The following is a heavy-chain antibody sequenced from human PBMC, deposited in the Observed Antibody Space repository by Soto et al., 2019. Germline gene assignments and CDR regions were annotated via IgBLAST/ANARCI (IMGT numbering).Heavy chain of an antibody. J-gene: IGHJ4*02. CDR3: AKVSSSWYAGFFDL. Sequence: EVQLLESGGGLVQPGGSLRLSCTASGFTFSRHALTWVRQAPGRGLDWVSGLSDSGGSIYYADSVKGRFTISRDNSMNTLYLQMNTLRAEDTAVYYCAKVSSSWYAGFFDLWGQGTLVTVSS. V-gene: IGHV3-23*01. D-gene: IGHD6-13*01. CDR1: GFTFSRHA. CDR2: LSDSGGSI.